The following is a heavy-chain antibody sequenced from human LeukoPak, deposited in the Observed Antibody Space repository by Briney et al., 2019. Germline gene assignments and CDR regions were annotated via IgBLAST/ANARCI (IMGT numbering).Heavy chain of an antibody. Sequence: PSETLSLTCTVSGGSISSGSYYWSWIRQPPGKGLEWIGYIYYSGSTNYNPSLKSRVTISVDTSKNQFSLKLSSVTAADTAVYYCARYDSSGYFKNWFDPWGQGTLVTVSS. J-gene: IGHJ5*02. V-gene: IGHV4-61*01. CDR3: ARYDSSGYFKNWFDP. CDR1: GGSISSGSYY. D-gene: IGHD3-22*01. CDR2: IYYSGST.